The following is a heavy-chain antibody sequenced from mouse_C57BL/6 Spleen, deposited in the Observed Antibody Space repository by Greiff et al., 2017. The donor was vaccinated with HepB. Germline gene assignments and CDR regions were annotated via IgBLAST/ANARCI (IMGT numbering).Heavy chain of an antibody. CDR3: ARSGYYGSSPGYFDV. CDR1: GYSFTGYY. CDR2: INPSTGGT. V-gene: IGHV1-42*01. D-gene: IGHD1-1*01. J-gene: IGHJ1*03. Sequence: VQLKQSGPELVKPGASVKISCKASGYSFTGYYMNWVKQSPEKSLEWIGEINPSTGGTTYNQKFKAKATLTVDKSSSTAYMQLKSLTSEDSAVYYCARSGYYGSSPGYFDVWGTGTTVTVSS.